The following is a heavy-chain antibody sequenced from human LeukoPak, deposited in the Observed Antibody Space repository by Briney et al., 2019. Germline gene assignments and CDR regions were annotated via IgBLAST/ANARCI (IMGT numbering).Heavy chain of an antibody. V-gene: IGHV3-48*03. CDR1: GFTFGNYE. D-gene: IGHD7-27*01. CDR2: ISNSGRTT. Sequence: GGSLRLSCAASGFTFGNYEMNWVRQAPGKGLEWVSYISNSGRTTHYADSVKGRFTISRDNAKNSLYLQLNSLRVEDTAVYYCARDLGTSAITGYWGQGTLVTVSS. CDR3: ARDLGTSAITGY. J-gene: IGHJ4*02.